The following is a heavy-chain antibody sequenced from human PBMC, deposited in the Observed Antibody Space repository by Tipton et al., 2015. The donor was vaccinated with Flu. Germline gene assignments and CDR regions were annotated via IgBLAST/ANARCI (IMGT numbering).Heavy chain of an antibody. Sequence: TLSLTCTVSGGSISSGSYSWSWIRQPAGKGLEWIGHIYTSGSTNYSPSLKSRVTISVDTSKNQFSLKLNSVTAADTAVYYCARDWGGYYSYYFDYWGQGTLVTVSS. D-gene: IGHD5-12*01. J-gene: IGHJ4*02. CDR3: ARDWGGYYSYYFDY. V-gene: IGHV4-61*09. CDR2: IYTSGST. CDR1: GGSISSGSYS.